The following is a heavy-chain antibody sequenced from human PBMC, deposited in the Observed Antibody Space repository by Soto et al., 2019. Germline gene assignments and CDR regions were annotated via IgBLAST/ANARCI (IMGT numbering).Heavy chain of an antibody. CDR3: AHRRDSYDSSGYYYVDAFDV. Sequence: QITLKESGPTLVKPTQTLTLTCNLSGFSLSTTGVGVGWIRQSPGKALEWLTMIYWNDDKRFNPSLKSRLTVTKDTSKNQVVLTRTNMDPVDTATYFCAHRRDSYDSSGYYYVDAFDVWGQGTMVTVSS. J-gene: IGHJ3*01. V-gene: IGHV2-5*01. CDR2: IYWNDDK. CDR1: GFSLSTTGVG. D-gene: IGHD3-22*01.